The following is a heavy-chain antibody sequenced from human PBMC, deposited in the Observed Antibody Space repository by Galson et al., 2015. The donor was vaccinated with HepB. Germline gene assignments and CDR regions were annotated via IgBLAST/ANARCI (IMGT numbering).Heavy chain of an antibody. CDR1: GFTFSPYG. J-gene: IGHJ4*02. CDR2: IGSGDHK. Sequence: SLRLSCAASGFTFSPYGMTWVRQAPGKGLEWVSTIGSGDHKFYPDSLKGRFTISRDNDKNSVYLQMTCLSAEDTAVYYCARDYASWSRDYWGQGTLVTVSS. V-gene: IGHV3-21*01. D-gene: IGHD6-13*01. CDR3: ARDYASWSRDY.